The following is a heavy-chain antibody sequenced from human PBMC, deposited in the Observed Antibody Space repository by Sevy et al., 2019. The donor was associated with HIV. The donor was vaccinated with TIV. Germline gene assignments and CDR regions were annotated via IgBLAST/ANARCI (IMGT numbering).Heavy chain of an antibody. CDR3: AKDRVSGTYYTGDFDY. J-gene: IGHJ4*02. Sequence: GGSLRLSCAASGFTFSTYAMTWVRQAPGKGLEWVSVITISGGSTYYADSVKGRFTISRDNSKNNLYLQMNSLRAEDTAVYYCAKDRVSGTYYTGDFDYRGQGTLVTVSS. V-gene: IGHV3-23*01. CDR2: ITISGGST. CDR1: GFTFSTYA. D-gene: IGHD3-10*01.